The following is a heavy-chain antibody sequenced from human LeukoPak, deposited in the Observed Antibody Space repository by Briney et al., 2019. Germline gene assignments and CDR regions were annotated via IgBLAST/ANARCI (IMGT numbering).Heavy chain of an antibody. CDR1: GFTFDDYA. CDR2: ISWNSDTI. Sequence: AGGSLRLSCAASGFTFDDYAMHWVRQGPGKGLEWVSGISWNSDTIGYADSVKGRFTISRDNAKNSLSLQMNSLRAEDTAVYYCAKDLGTGTPAGWGQGTLVTVSS. D-gene: IGHD1-7*01. V-gene: IGHV3-9*01. J-gene: IGHJ4*02. CDR3: AKDLGTGTPAG.